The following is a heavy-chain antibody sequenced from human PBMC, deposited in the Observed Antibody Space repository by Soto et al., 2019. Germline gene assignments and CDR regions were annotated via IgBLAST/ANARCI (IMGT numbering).Heavy chain of an antibody. V-gene: IGHV3-23*01. CDR1: GFTFSSYA. Sequence: PGGSLRLSCAASGFTFSSYAMSWVRQAPGKGLEWVSAISGSGGSTYYADSVKGRFTISRDNSKNKLYLQMNNLRAEDTAVYYCAKDLGVSAVAGPDAEYFQHWGQGTLVTVSS. D-gene: IGHD6-19*01. CDR3: AKDLGVSAVAGPDAEYFQH. CDR2: ISGSGGST. J-gene: IGHJ1*01.